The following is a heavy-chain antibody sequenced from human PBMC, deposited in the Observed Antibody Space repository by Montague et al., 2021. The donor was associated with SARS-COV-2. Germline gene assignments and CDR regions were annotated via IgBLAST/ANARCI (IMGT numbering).Heavy chain of an antibody. Sequence: ETLSFTCTVSGGSTSSYYWSWIRQPLGKGLEWIGCIYYSGSTNYNPSLKSRVTISVDTSKTQFSLKLNSVTAADTAVYYCARTIVVVSAASRYFDLWGRGTLVTVSS. CDR1: GGSTSSYY. J-gene: IGHJ2*01. CDR2: IYYSGST. D-gene: IGHD2-2*01. V-gene: IGHV4-59*01. CDR3: ARTIVVVSAASRYFDL.